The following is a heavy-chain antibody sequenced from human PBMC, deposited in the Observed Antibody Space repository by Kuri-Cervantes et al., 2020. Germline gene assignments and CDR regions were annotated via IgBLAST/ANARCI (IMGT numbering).Heavy chain of an antibody. CDR2: IYSGGST. D-gene: IGHD6-6*01. J-gene: IGHJ4*02. CDR3: AKRKIAARPFDY. V-gene: IGHV3-53*01. Sequence: GSLRLSCAASGFTVSSNYMSWVRQAPGKGLEWVSVIYSGGSTYYADSVKGRFTISRDNSKNTLYLQMNSLRAEDTAVYYCAKRKIAARPFDYWGQGTLVTVSS. CDR1: GFTVSSNY.